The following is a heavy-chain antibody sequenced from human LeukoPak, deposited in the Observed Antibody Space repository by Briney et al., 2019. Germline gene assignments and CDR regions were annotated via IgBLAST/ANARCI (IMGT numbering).Heavy chain of an antibody. CDR1: GGSFSGYY. Sequence: SETLSLTCAVYGGSFSGYYWSWIRQPPGKGLEWIGEINHSGSTNYNPSLKSRVTISLDTSKNQFSLKLSSVTAADTAVYYCARGYRRWLQFSNAFDIWGQGTMVTVSS. V-gene: IGHV4-34*01. CDR3: ARGYRRWLQFSNAFDI. D-gene: IGHD5-24*01. CDR2: INHSGST. J-gene: IGHJ3*02.